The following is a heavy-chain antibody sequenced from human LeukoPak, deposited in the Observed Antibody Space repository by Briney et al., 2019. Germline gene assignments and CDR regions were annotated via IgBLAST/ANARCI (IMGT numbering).Heavy chain of an antibody. J-gene: IGHJ5*02. CDR3: ARDYFGSGGYYP. Sequence: GGSLRLSCSASGFTFSSYAMHWVRQAPGKGLEYVSAISSNGGSTYYADSVKGRFTISRDNAKNTLYLQMNSLRAEDTAVYYCARDYFGSGGYYPWGQGTLVTVSS. V-gene: IGHV3-64*04. CDR1: GFTFSSYA. CDR2: ISSNGGST. D-gene: IGHD3-10*01.